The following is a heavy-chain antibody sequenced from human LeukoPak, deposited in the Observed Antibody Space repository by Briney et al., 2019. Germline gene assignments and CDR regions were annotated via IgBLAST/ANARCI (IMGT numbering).Heavy chain of an antibody. CDR2: VYWNDDK. CDR3: AHREGWLQFDY. CDR1: GFSLSTSGVG. Sequence: ESGPTLVKPTQTLTLTCTFSGFSLSTSGVGVGWIRQPPGKALEWLALVYWNDDKRYSPSLKSRLTITKDTSKNQVVLTMTNMDPVDTATYYCAHREGWLQFDYWGQGTLVTVSS. J-gene: IGHJ4*02. V-gene: IGHV2-5*01. D-gene: IGHD5-24*01.